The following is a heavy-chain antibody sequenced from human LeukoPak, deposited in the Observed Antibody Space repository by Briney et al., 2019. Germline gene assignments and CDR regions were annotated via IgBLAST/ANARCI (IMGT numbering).Heavy chain of an antibody. CDR2: ISSSGSTI. V-gene: IGHV3-48*03. J-gene: IGHJ4*02. CDR1: GFTFSSYE. D-gene: IGHD3-10*01. Sequence: GGSLRLSCAASGFTFSSYEMNWVRQAPGKWLEWVSYISSSGSTIYYADSVKGRFTISRDNAKNSLYVQVNSLRAEDTAVYYCARGSGSGSYYPRFDYWGQGTLVTVSS. CDR3: ARGSGSGSYYPRFDY.